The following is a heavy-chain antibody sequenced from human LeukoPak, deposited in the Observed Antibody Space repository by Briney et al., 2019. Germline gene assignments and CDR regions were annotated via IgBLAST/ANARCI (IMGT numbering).Heavy chain of an antibody. CDR1: GYTLTELS. D-gene: IGHD1-26*01. Sequence: ASVKVSCKVSGYTLTELSMHWVRQAPGKGLEWMGGFDPEDGETIYAQKFQGRVAMTEDTSTDTAYMELSSLRSEDTAVYYCATRSPRIVSDAFDIWGQGTMVTVSS. CDR3: ATRSPRIVSDAFDI. V-gene: IGHV1-24*01. CDR2: FDPEDGET. J-gene: IGHJ3*02.